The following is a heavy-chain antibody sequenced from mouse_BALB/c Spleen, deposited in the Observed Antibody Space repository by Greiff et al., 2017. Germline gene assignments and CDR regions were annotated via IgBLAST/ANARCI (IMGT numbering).Heavy chain of an antibody. CDR1: GYTFTSYW. CDR3: ARDDYDYWYFDV. Sequence: QVQLQQSGAELAKPGASVKMSCKASGYTFTSYWMHWVKQRPGQGLEWIGYINPSTGYTEYNQKFKDKATLTADKSSSTAYMQLSSLTSEDSAVYYCARDDYDYWYFDVWGAGTTVTVSS. V-gene: IGHV1-7*01. D-gene: IGHD2-4*01. CDR2: INPSTGYT. J-gene: IGHJ1*01.